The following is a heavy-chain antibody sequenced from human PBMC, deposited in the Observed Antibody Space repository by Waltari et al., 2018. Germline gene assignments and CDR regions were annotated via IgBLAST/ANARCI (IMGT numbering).Heavy chain of an antibody. D-gene: IGHD3-10*01. CDR3: AKDILHYDASGTEGYFDY. Sequence: EVHLVESGGVVVQPGGSLRLSCAASGFTFDDYAMHWFRQVPGKGLGWVSFISSDGVSTDYADAVKGRFTISRDNNRNSLYLQMNSLTTEDSALYYCAKDILHYDASGTEGYFDYWGQGTRVTVSS. J-gene: IGHJ4*02. CDR2: ISSDGVST. CDR1: GFTFDDYA. V-gene: IGHV3-43*01.